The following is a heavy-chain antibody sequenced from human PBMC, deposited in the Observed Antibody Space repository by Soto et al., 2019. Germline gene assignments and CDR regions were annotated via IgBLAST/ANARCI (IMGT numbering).Heavy chain of an antibody. J-gene: IGHJ6*02. V-gene: IGHV3-49*04. Sequence: GGSLRLSCTFSGFTSDDYALTWVRQAPGKGLEWVAFATRQAFGGTTDYAASVKGRFTISRDDSTTVAYLPMNSLQTEDTAIYYCTRDGDFYGMDVWGQGTTVTVSS. CDR3: TRDGDFYGMDV. CDR1: GFTSDDYA. CDR2: ATRQAFGGTT. D-gene: IGHD3-3*01.